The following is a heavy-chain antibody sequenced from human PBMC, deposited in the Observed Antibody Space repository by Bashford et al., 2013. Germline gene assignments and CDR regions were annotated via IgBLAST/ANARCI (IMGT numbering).Heavy chain of an antibody. Sequence: SETLSLTCTVSGGSISSGGYYWSWIRQHPGKGLEWIGYIYYSGSTYYNPSLKSRVTISVDTSKNQFSLKLSSVTAADTAVYYCARVATIIGGYYFDYWGQGTLVTVSS. V-gene: IGHV4-31*03. J-gene: IGHJ4*02. D-gene: IGHD5-24*01. CDR1: GGSISSGGYY. CDR3: ARVATIIGGYYFDY. CDR2: IYYSGST.